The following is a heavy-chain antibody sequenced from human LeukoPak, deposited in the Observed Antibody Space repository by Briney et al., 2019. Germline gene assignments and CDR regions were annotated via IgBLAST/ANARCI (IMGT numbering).Heavy chain of an antibody. J-gene: IGHJ5*02. CDR2: IIPILGIA. CDR3: ARDRQYQLLKVLYNWFDP. D-gene: IGHD2-2*01. CDR1: GGTFSSYT. V-gene: IGHV1-69*04. Sequence: SVKVSCKASGGTFSSYTISWVRQAPGQGLEWMGMIIPILGIANYAQKFQGRVTITADKSTSTAYMELSSLRSEDTAVYYCARDRQYQLLKVLYNWFDPWGQGTLVTVSS.